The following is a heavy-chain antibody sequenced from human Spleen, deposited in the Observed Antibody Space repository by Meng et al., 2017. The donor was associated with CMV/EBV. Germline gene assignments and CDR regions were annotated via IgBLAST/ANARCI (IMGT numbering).Heavy chain of an antibody. D-gene: IGHD5-24*01. V-gene: IGHV3-11*04. J-gene: IGHJ6*02. Sequence: GGSLRLSCAASGSTFSDYYMSWIRQAPGKGLEWVSYISSSGSTIYYADSVKGRFTISRDNAKNSLYLQMNSLRAEDTAVYYCARESIEMATIGWVYYGMDVWGQGTTVTVSS. CDR3: ARESIEMATIGWVYYGMDV. CDR1: GSTFSDYY. CDR2: ISSSGSTI.